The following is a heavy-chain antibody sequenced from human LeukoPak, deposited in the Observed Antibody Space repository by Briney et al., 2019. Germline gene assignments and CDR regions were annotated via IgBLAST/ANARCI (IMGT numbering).Heavy chain of an antibody. J-gene: IGHJ2*01. D-gene: IGHD4-23*01. CDR1: GGSISSGDYY. V-gene: IGHV4-30-4*01. Sequence: SETLSLTCTVSGGSISSGDYYWSWIRQPPGKGLEWIGYIYYSGSTYYNPSLKSRVTISVDTSKNQFSLKLSSVTAADTAVYYCARSVVTLYWYFDLWGRGTLVTVSS. CDR2: IYYSGST. CDR3: ARSVVTLYWYFDL.